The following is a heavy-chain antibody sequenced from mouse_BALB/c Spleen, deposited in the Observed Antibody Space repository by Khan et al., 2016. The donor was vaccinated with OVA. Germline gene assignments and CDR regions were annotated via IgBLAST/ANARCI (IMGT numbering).Heavy chain of an antibody. CDR1: GYMFSSYW. CDR3: VRSGYGSLAY. CDR2: INPSSGYN. V-gene: IGHV1-7*01. J-gene: IGHJ3*01. D-gene: IGHD1-1*01. Sequence: QVQLQQSGAELAKPGASVKMSCKTSGYMFSSYWMNWVKQRPGQGLAWIGYINPSSGYNENNQKFKDKATLTADKSSSTAYMQLSSLTSEDSAVYYCVRSGYGSLAYWGQGTLVTVSA.